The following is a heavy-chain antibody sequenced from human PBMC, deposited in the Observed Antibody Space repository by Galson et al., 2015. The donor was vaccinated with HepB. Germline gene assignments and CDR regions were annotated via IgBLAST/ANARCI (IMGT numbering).Heavy chain of an antibody. CDR2: ISSSSSYI. V-gene: IGHV3-21*01. CDR3: ARAGKLQWGGFDY. Sequence: SLRLSCAASGFTFSSYSMNWVRQAPGKGLEWVSSISSSSSYIYYADSVKGRFTISRGNAKNSLYLQMNSLRAEDTAVYYCARAGKLQWGGFDYWGQGTLVTVSS. J-gene: IGHJ4*02. D-gene: IGHD5-24*01. CDR1: GFTFSSYS.